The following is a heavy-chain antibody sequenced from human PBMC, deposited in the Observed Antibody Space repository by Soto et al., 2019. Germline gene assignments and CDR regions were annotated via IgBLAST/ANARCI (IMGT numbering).Heavy chain of an antibody. CDR3: ARAVVVPAAIGPWFDP. CDR1: GYTFTGYY. Sequence: ASVKVSCKASGYTFTGYYMHWVRQAPGQGLEWMGWINPNSGGTNYAQKFQGWVTMTRDTSISTAYVELSRLRSDDTAVYYCARAVVVPAAIGPWFDPWGQGTLVTVSS. J-gene: IGHJ5*02. CDR2: INPNSGGT. D-gene: IGHD2-2*02. V-gene: IGHV1-2*04.